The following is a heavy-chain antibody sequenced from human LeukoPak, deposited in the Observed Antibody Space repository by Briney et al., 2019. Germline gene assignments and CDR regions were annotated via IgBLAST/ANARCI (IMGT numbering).Heavy chain of an antibody. J-gene: IGHJ6*03. CDR3: ARGKGENYYYYYYMDV. V-gene: IGHV3-66*02. D-gene: IGHD3-10*01. CDR2: IYSGGST. CDR1: GFTVSSNY. Sequence: GGSLRLSCAASGFTVSSNYMSWLRQAPAEGLDRVSVIYSGGSTYCADSVKGRFTISRDNSKNTLYLQMNSLRAEDTAVYYCARGKGENYYYYYYMDVWGKGTTVTVSS.